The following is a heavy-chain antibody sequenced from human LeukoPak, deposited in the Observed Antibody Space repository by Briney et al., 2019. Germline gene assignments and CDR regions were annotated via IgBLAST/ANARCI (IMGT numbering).Heavy chain of an antibody. Sequence: GGSLRLSCAASGFTFSSYSMNWVRQAPGKGLEWVSSISSSSSYIYYADSVKGRFTISRDNAKNSLYPQMNSLRAEDTAVYYCARGSPNLFDYWGQGTLVTVSS. CDR3: ARGSPNLFDY. CDR2: ISSSSSYI. V-gene: IGHV3-21*01. CDR1: GFTFSSYS. D-gene: IGHD1-14*01. J-gene: IGHJ4*02.